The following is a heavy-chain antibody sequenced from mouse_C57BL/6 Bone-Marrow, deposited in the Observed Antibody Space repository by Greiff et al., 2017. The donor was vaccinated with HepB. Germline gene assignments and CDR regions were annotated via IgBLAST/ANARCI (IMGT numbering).Heavy chain of an antibody. Sequence: EVMLVESGEGLVKPGGSLKLSCAASGFTFSSYAMSWVRQTPEKRLEWVAYISSGGDYIYYADTVKGRFTISRDNARNTLYLQMSSLKSEDTAMYYCTRDQDYSNLFAYWGQGTLVTVSA. CDR3: TRDQDYSNLFAY. CDR1: GFTFSSYA. V-gene: IGHV5-9-1*02. D-gene: IGHD2-5*01. CDR2: ISSGGDYI. J-gene: IGHJ3*01.